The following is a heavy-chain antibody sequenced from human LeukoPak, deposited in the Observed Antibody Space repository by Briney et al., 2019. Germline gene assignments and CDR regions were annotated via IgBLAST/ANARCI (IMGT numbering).Heavy chain of an antibody. CDR2: ISWDGGTT. D-gene: IGHD2-2*01. Sequence: GGSLRLSCAASGFTFDDYTFHWVRHAPGRGLEWVSLISWDGGTTYYADSVKGRFTISRDNSKNSVYLQMNSLRPEDTALYYCTKDRYCTTTSCPLDYWGQGTLVTVSS. CDR3: TKDRYCTTTSCPLDY. J-gene: IGHJ4*02. V-gene: IGHV3-43*01. CDR1: GFTFDDYT.